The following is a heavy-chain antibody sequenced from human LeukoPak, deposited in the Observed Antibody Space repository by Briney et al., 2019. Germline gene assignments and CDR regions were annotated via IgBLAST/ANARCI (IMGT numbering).Heavy chain of an antibody. CDR3: ARDRGSGSLYMDV. D-gene: IGHD3-10*01. CDR2: IGTAGDT. Sequence: PGGSLGLSCAACGLTFSSDDMDWVRQATGKGLEWVSAIGTAGDTYYPGSVKGRFTISRENAKNSLYLQMNSLRAGDTAVYYCARDRGSGSLYMDVWGKGTTVTVSS. CDR1: GLTFSSDD. J-gene: IGHJ6*03. V-gene: IGHV3-13*01.